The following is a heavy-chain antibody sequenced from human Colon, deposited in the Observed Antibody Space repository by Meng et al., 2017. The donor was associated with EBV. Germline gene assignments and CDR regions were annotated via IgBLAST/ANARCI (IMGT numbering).Heavy chain of an antibody. J-gene: IGHJ4*02. Sequence: QVPLREPGPGLVKPSETLSLPCSVSGGSVSSETYYWNWIRQPPGKALEWIGYVSYSGGTNYNPSLKNRVTISVDTSKNQVSLRLSSVTAADTAVFYCARAVGPDCSSTSCPFDYWGQGTLVTVSS. CDR3: ARAVGPDCSSTSCPFDY. V-gene: IGHV4-61*01. D-gene: IGHD2-2*01. CDR1: GGSVSSETYY. CDR2: VSYSGGT.